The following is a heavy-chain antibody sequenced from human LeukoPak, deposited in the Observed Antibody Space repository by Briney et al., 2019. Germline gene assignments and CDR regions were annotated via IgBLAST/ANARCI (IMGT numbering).Heavy chain of an antibody. CDR3: ARDKGDGSSWENWFDP. J-gene: IGHJ5*02. Sequence: SQTLSLTCAISRDSVSSNSAAWNWIRQSPSRGLEWLGRTYYRSKWYNDYAVSVKSRITINPDTSKNQFSLQLNSVTPEDTAVYYCARDKGDGSSWENWFDPWGQGTLVTVSS. CDR1: RDSVSSNSAA. D-gene: IGHD6-13*01. CDR2: TYYRSKWYN. V-gene: IGHV6-1*01.